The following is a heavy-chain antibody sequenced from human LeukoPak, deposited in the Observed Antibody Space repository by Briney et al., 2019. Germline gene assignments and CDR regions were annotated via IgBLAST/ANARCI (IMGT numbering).Heavy chain of an antibody. CDR3: ARDSVATTAFDI. V-gene: IGHV3-20*04. J-gene: IGHJ3*02. Sequence: GGSLRLSCAASGFTFDDYGMGWVRQAPGKGLEWVSGINWNGGSTDYADSVKGRFTISSDNAQNPLYLQMISLRAEDTALYYCARDSVATTAFDIWGQGTMVTVSS. CDR2: INWNGGST. D-gene: IGHD5-12*01. CDR1: GFTFDDYG.